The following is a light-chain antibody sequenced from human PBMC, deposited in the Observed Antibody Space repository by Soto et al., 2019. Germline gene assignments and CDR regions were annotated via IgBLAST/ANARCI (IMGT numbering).Light chain of an antibody. CDR2: KVS. CDR3: MQRSNLPPT. V-gene: IGKV2-30*01. Sequence: DVVMTQSPLSLPVTFGQPASISCRSSESLVYNNGNTYLTWFQQRPGQSPRRLIYKVSNRDSGGPRKFRRKGSGPDFPPKIRRVEAEDFGGYYCMQRSNLPPTSGQGTRLEIK. CDR1: ESLVYNNGNTY. J-gene: IGKJ5*01.